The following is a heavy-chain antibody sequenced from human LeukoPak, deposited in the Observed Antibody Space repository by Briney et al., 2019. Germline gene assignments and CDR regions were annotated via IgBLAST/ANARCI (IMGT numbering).Heavy chain of an antibody. CDR1: GYTFTSYG. J-gene: IGHJ6*02. CDR2: ISAYNGNT. D-gene: IGHD3-10*01. Sequence: ASVKVSCKASGYTFTSYGISWVRQAPGQGLEWMGWISAYNGNTNYAQKLQGRVTMTTDTSTSTAYMELRSLRSDDTAVYYCARGQWFGELSHLYYYYYGMDVWGQGTTVTVSS. CDR3: ARGQWFGELSHLYYYYYGMDV. V-gene: IGHV1-18*01.